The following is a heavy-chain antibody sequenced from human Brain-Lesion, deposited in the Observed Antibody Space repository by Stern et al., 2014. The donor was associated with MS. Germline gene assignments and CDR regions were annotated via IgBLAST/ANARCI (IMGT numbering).Heavy chain of an antibody. Sequence: EVQLVESGGGLVQPGGSLRLSCAASGFTFSDHFIDWVRQAPGKGLEWVGRIRSKANSYSTEYAASVKGRFTFSRDDSKNSLFVQMNSLRIEDTAIYYCARDNKVYGIDVLGQGTSVTVSS. D-gene: IGHD2/OR15-2a*01. J-gene: IGHJ6*02. CDR1: GFTFSDHF. CDR2: IRSKANSYST. V-gene: IGHV3-72*01. CDR3: ARDNKVYGIDV.